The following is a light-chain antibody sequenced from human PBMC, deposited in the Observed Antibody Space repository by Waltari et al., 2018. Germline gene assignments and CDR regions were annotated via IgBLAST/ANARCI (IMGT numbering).Light chain of an antibody. CDR3: QQYYSRRT. CDR2: WTS. Sequence: DIVMTQSPDSLAVSLGERVTINCKFSQSLLYTSNDKNYLAWYQQKPGQPPKLLFYWTSTRHSGVPDRFSGSGSATDFTLTISSLQAEDVAVYYCQQYYSRRTFGQGTRVEIK. CDR1: QSLLYTSNDKNY. V-gene: IGKV4-1*01. J-gene: IGKJ1*01.